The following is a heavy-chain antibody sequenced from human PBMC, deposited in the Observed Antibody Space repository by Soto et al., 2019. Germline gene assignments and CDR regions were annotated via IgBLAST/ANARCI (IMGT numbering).Heavy chain of an antibody. V-gene: IGHV3-30*03. D-gene: IGHD6-19*01. Sequence: QVQLVESGGGVVQPGRSLRLSCAASGFTFSSYGMHWVRQAPGKGLEWVAVISYDGSNKYYADSVKGRFTISRDNSKNALYLQMNSLRAEDTAVYYCARAGEGYSSGWSHWENWFDPWGQGTLVTVSS. J-gene: IGHJ5*02. CDR1: GFTFSSYG. CDR3: ARAGEGYSSGWSHWENWFDP. CDR2: ISYDGSNK.